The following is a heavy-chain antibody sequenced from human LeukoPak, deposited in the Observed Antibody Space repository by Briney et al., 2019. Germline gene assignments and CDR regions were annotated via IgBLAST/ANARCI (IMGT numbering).Heavy chain of an antibody. CDR1: GGSISSYY. V-gene: IGHV4-4*07. J-gene: IGHJ6*04. CDR2: IYTSGST. D-gene: IGHD2-2*01. Sequence: PSETLSLTCTVSGGSISSYYWSWIRQPAGKGLEWIGRIYTSGSTNYNPSLKSRVTISVDTSKNQFSLKLSSVTAADTAVYYCAREEDCSSTSCYVVWGKGTTVTVSP. CDR3: AREEDCSSTSCYVV.